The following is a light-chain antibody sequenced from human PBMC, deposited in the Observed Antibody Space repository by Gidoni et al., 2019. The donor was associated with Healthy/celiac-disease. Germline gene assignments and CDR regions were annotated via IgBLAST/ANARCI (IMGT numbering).Light chain of an antibody. CDR1: QRVSSN. Sequence: EIVMTQSPATLSVSPGERATLSCRASQRVSSNLAWYQQKPGQAPRLLIYGASTRATGIPARFSGSGSRTEFTLTISSLQSEDFAVYYCQQYNNWWTFGQGTKVEIK. V-gene: IGKV3-15*01. CDR2: GAS. J-gene: IGKJ1*01. CDR3: QQYNNWWT.